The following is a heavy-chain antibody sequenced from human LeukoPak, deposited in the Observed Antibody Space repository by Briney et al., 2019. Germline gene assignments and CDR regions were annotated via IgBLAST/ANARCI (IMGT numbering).Heavy chain of an antibody. V-gene: IGHV3-23*01. J-gene: IGHJ6*03. Sequence: HPGGSLRLSCAASGFTFSSYGMSWVRQAPGKGLEWVSAISGSGGSTYYADSVKGRFTISRDNSKNTLYLQMNSLRAEDMAVYYCAKRAAAGIWSYYYYMDVWGKGTTVTISS. D-gene: IGHD6-13*01. CDR3: AKRAAAGIWSYYYYMDV. CDR2: ISGSGGST. CDR1: GFTFSSYG.